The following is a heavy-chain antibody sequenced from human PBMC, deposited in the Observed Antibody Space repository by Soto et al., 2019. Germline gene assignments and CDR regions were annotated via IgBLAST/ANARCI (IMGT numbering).Heavy chain of an antibody. Sequence: SETLSLTCAVYGGSSSGYYWSWIRQPPGKALEWIGEINHSGSTNYNPSLKSRVTISVDTSKNQFPLKLSSVTAADTAVYYCARGLGSSWYRYYYYMDVWGKGTTVTVS. J-gene: IGHJ6*03. CDR2: INHSGST. D-gene: IGHD6-13*01. V-gene: IGHV4-34*01. CDR1: GGSSSGYY. CDR3: ARGLGSSWYRYYYYMDV.